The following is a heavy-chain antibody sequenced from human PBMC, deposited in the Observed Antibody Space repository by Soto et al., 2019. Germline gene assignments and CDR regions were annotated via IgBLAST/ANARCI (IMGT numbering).Heavy chain of an antibody. CDR2: IYFAGTT. Sequence: QVQLQDSGPGLVKPSETLSLTCTVSNGSISPNYWSWIRQPPGKGLEWIGYIYFAGTTTYNPSLKSRVTISLDASKNQFSLRLTSVTAADTAVYYCARLGAYFQALDSWGQGTLVTVSS. J-gene: IGHJ4*02. CDR1: NGSISPNY. D-gene: IGHD3-16*01. CDR3: ARLGAYFQALDS. V-gene: IGHV4-59*08.